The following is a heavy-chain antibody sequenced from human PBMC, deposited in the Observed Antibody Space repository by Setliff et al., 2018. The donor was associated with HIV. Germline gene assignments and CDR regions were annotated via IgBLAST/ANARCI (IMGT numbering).Heavy chain of an antibody. Sequence: GASVKVSCKASGYTLTDYYIHWVQQAPGKGLEWMGRVDPEDGETRIAEKFQGRVTLTAETSKDTAYMELSSLRYEDTAVYYCATMAENNYDFWSAYYRWFDPWGQGTLVTVSS. CDR3: ATMAENNYDFWSAYYRWFDP. CDR2: VDPEDGET. J-gene: IGHJ5*02. CDR1: GYTLTDYY. V-gene: IGHV1-69-2*01. D-gene: IGHD3-3*01.